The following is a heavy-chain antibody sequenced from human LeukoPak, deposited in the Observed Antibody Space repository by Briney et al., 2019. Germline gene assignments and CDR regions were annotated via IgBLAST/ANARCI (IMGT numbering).Heavy chain of an antibody. CDR1: GFTFSSYG. D-gene: IGHD6-19*01. CDR3: ATLLTVAGQKPQTYFDL. V-gene: IGHV3-30*02. Sequence: GGSLRLSCAASGFTFSSYGMHWVRQAPGKGLEWVAFIRYDGSNKYYADSVKGRFTISRDNSKNTLYLQMNSLRAEDTAVYYCATLLTVAGQKPQTYFDLWGRGTLVTVSS. CDR2: IRYDGSNK. J-gene: IGHJ2*01.